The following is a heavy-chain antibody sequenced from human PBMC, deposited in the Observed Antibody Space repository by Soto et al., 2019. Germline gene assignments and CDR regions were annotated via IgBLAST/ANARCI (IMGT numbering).Heavy chain of an antibody. Sequence: EVQLLESGGGLVQPGGSLRLSCAASGFTFSSYAMSWVRQAPGKGLEWVSAISGSGRSTYYPDSVKGRFTISRDNSKNKLYLQMNSLRAEDTAVYYCAKFIYRTWLGFFDYWGQGTLVTVSS. CDR2: ISGSGRST. CDR3: AKFIYRTWLGFFDY. V-gene: IGHV3-23*01. CDR1: GFTFSSYA. J-gene: IGHJ4*02. D-gene: IGHD6-19*01.